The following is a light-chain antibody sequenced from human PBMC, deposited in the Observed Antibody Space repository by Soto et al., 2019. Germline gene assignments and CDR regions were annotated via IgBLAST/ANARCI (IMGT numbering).Light chain of an antibody. CDR2: SAS. CDR3: QQDRRAPIT. J-gene: IGKJ5*01. V-gene: IGKV3-20*01. Sequence: IVLTQSPGTLSLSPGEGATLSCRASQSVSSSYLAWFQQKPGQAPRLLIYSASSRATGIPDRFSGSGSGTDFTLTISRLEPEDFAVYYCQQDRRAPITFGQGTRLE. CDR1: QSVSSSY.